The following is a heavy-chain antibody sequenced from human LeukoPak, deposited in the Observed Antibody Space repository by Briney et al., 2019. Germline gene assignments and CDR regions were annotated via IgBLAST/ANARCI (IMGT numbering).Heavy chain of an antibody. D-gene: IGHD3-9*01. CDR2: IHHSGST. CDR3: AIGVLRYFDWFPSIWFDP. Sequence: SETLSLTCAVYGGSFSGYYWSWIRQPPGKGLEWFGEIHHSGSTNYNPSLKSRVTISVDTSKNQFSLKLSSVTAADTAVYYCAIGVLRYFDWFPSIWFDPWGQGTLVTVSS. J-gene: IGHJ5*02. V-gene: IGHV4-34*01. CDR1: GGSFSGYY.